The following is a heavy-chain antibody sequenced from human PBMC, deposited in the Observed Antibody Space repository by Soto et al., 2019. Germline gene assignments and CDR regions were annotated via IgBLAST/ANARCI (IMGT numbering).Heavy chain of an antibody. CDR2: IFSNDVQ. CDR1: GLSLSNGKLG. CDR3: ALTKDCSRTACYLASVAP. V-gene: IGHV2-26*01. Sequence: QVTLKESGPVLVKPTETLTLTCTVSGLSLSNGKLGVSWIRQPPGQALEWLAHIFSNDVQSYSTSLRSRVTISKDTSRSQVVLTMTNMDPLDSATYSCALTKDCSRTACYLASVAPWGQGTLVTVSS. D-gene: IGHD2-2*01. J-gene: IGHJ5*02.